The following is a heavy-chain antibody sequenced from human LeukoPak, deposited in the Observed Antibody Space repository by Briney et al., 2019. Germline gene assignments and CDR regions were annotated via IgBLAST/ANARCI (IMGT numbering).Heavy chain of an antibody. CDR2: IVVGSSNT. CDR3: AASLRFGELELYGMDV. J-gene: IGHJ6*02. CDR1: GFTFTSSA. Sequence: SVKVSCKASGFTFTSSAMQWVRQARGQRLEWIGWIVVGSSNTNYAQKFQERVTITRDMSTSTAYMELSSLRSEDTAVYYCAASLRFGELELYGMDVWGQGTTVTVSS. D-gene: IGHD3-10*01. V-gene: IGHV1-58*02.